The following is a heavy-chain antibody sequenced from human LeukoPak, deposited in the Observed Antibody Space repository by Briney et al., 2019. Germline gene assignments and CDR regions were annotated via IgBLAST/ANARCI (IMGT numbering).Heavy chain of an antibody. Sequence: ASVKVSCKASGYTFTFYYMHWVRQAPGQGLEWMGIINPSANNTNYAQTFQGRVTMTRDMPTSTFYMELSSLRSEDTAVYFCARGIAARRGDYWGQGTLVTVSS. D-gene: IGHD6-6*01. V-gene: IGHV1-46*01. CDR3: ARGIAARRGDY. J-gene: IGHJ4*01. CDR1: GYTFTFYY. CDR2: INPSANNT.